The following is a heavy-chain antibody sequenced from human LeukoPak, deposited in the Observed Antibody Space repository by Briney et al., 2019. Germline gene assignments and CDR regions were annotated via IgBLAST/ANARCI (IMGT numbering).Heavy chain of an antibody. CDR1: GGSVSSGSYY. CDR2: IYYSGST. D-gene: IGHD6-19*01. J-gene: IGHJ4*02. CDR3: ARVEYSSGWYNSYYFDY. Sequence: SETLSLTCTVSGGSVSSGSYYWSWTRQPPGRGLEWIGYIYYSGSTNYNPSLKSRVTISVDTSKNQFSLKLSSVTAADTAVYYCARVEYSSGWYNSYYFDYWGQGTLVTVSS. V-gene: IGHV4-61*01.